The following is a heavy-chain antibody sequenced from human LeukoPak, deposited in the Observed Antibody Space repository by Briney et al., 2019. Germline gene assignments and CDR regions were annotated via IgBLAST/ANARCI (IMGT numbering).Heavy chain of an antibody. Sequence: ASVKVSCKASGYTFTGYYMHWVRQAPGQGLEWMGWINPNSGGTNYAQKFQGRVTMTRDTSITTAYMELSRLRSEDTAVYYCARYGVATIEGEAFDYWGQGTLVTVSS. J-gene: IGHJ4*02. CDR3: ARYGVATIEGEAFDY. CDR1: GYTFTGYY. CDR2: INPNSGGT. D-gene: IGHD5-12*01. V-gene: IGHV1-2*02.